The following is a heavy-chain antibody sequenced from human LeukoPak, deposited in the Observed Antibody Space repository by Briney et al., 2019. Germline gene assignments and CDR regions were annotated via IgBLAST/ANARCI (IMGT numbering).Heavy chain of an antibody. Sequence: PSETLSLTCAGYGGSFSGYYWSWIRQPPGKGLEWIGEINHSGSTNYNPSLKSRVTISVDTSKNQFSLKLSSVTAADTAVYYCARGLGRRLMVRGAPYYFDYWGQGTLVTVSS. V-gene: IGHV4-34*01. CDR3: ARGLGRRLMVRGAPYYFDY. J-gene: IGHJ4*02. D-gene: IGHD3-10*01. CDR1: GGSFSGYY. CDR2: INHSGST.